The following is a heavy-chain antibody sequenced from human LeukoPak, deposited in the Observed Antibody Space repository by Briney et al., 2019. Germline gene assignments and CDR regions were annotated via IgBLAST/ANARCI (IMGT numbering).Heavy chain of an antibody. CDR2: IIPIFGTA. Sequence: ASVKVSCKASEGTFSSYAISWVRQAPGQGLEWMGGIIPIFGTANYAQKFQGRVTITADESTSTAYMELSSLRSEDTAVNYCAREGDYYYGMDVRGQGTTVTVSS. J-gene: IGHJ6*02. V-gene: IGHV1-69*13. CDR1: EGTFSSYA. CDR3: AREGDYYYGMDV. D-gene: IGHD3-16*01.